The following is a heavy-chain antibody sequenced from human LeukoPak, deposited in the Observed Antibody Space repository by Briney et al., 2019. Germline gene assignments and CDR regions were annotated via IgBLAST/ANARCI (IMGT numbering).Heavy chain of an antibody. CDR3: ARDRSGDGDFWSGYYTNYFDP. CDR2: IGSSSSTI. CDR1: GFTFSSYA. Sequence: AGGSLRLSCAASGFTFSSYAMNWVRQAPGKGLEWVSYIGSSSSTIYYGDSVKGRFTISRDNAKNSLYLQMNSLRVEDTAVYYCARDRSGDGDFWSGYYTNYFDPWGQGTLVTVSS. D-gene: IGHD3-3*01. J-gene: IGHJ5*02. V-gene: IGHV3-48*01.